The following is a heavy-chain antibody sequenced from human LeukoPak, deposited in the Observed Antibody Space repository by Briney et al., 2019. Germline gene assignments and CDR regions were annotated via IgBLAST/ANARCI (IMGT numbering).Heavy chain of an antibody. V-gene: IGHV4-59*12. J-gene: IGHJ4*02. D-gene: IGHD3-10*01. CDR1: GGSISSYY. Sequence: SETLSLTCTVSGGSISSYYWSWIRQPPGKGLEWIGYIYYSGSTNYNPSLKSRVTISVDTSKNQFSLKLSSVTAADTAVYYCARGMRVLGYWGQGTLVTVSS. CDR2: IYYSGST. CDR3: ARGMRVLGY.